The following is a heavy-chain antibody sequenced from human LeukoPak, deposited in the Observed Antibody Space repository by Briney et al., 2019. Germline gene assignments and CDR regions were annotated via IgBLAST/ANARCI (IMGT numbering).Heavy chain of an antibody. Sequence: GGSLRLSCAASGFTFSSYWMSWVRQAPGKGLEWVSYISSSGSTIYYADSVKGRFTISRDNAKNSLYLQMNSLRAEDTAVYYCARSFGDYWGGFDYWGQGTLVTVSS. D-gene: IGHD4-17*01. J-gene: IGHJ4*02. CDR3: ARSFGDYWGGFDY. CDR2: ISSSGSTI. V-gene: IGHV3-48*04. CDR1: GFTFSSYW.